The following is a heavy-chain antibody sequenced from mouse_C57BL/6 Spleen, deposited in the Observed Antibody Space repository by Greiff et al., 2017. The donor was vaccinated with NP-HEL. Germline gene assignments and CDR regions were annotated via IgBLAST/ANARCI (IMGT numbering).Heavy chain of an antibody. CDR1: GYTFTSYW. CDR2: IDPSDSYT. D-gene: IGHD2-2*01. J-gene: IGHJ2*01. V-gene: IGHV1-50*01. CDR3: ARGPMVTPFDY. Sequence: QVQLKQPGAELVKPGASVKLSCKASGYTFTSYWMQWVKQRPGQGLEWIGEIDPSDSYTNYNQKFKGKATLTVDTSSSTAYMQLSSLTSEDSAVYYCARGPMVTPFDYLGQGTTLTVSS.